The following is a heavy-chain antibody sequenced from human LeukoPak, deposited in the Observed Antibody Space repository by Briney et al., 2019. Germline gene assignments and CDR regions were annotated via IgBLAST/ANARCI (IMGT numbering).Heavy chain of an antibody. CDR2: ISGSGGST. J-gene: IGHJ5*02. Sequence: GSLRLSCAASGLTFSSYAMSWVRQAPGKGLEWVSAISGSGGSTYYADSVKGRFTISRDNSKNTLYLQMNSLRAEDTAVYYCAKDRGRSSSWYNWFDPWGQGTLVTVSS. CDR3: AKDRGRSSSWYNWFDP. D-gene: IGHD6-13*01. V-gene: IGHV3-23*01. CDR1: GLTFSSYA.